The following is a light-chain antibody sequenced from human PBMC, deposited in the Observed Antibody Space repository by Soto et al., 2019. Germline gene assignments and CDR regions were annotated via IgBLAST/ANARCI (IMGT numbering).Light chain of an antibody. CDR1: SSDVGAYNS. Sequence: QSALTQPASVSGSPGQSITISCTGTSSDVGAYNSVAWYQHNPGKAPKLMIYDVSNRPSGVSSRFSGSKSANTASLSISGLQADDEADYYCSSYTSSSTLVFGTGTNVTVL. V-gene: IGLV2-14*01. CDR2: DVS. CDR3: SSYTSSSTLV. J-gene: IGLJ1*01.